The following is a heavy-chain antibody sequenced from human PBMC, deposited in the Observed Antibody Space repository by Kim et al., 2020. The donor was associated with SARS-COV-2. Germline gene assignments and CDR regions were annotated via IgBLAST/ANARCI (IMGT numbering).Heavy chain of an antibody. CDR3: ASVLWFGELSPYNWFDP. J-gene: IGHJ5*02. D-gene: IGHD3-10*01. Sequence: SETLSLTCTVSGVSISSSSYYWGWIRQPPGKGLEWIGSIYYSGSTYYNPSLKSRVTISVDTSKNQFSLKLSSVTAADTAVYYCASVLWFGELSPYNWFDPWGQGTLVTVSS. CDR2: IYYSGST. CDR1: GVSISSSSYY. V-gene: IGHV4-39*01.